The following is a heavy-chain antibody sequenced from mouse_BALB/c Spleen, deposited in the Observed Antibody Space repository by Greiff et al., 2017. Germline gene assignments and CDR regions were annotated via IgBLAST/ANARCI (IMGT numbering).Heavy chain of an antibody. CDR2: ISSGSSTI. CDR1: GFTFSSFG. Sequence: EVQGVESGGGLVQPGGSRKLSCAASGFTFSSFGMHWVRQAPEKGLEWVAYISSGSSTIYYADTVKGRFTISRDNPKNTLFLQMTSLRSEDTAMYYCARRGDNDGFDYWGQGTTLTVSS. V-gene: IGHV5-17*02. J-gene: IGHJ2*01. D-gene: IGHD2-4*01. CDR3: ARRGDNDGFDY.